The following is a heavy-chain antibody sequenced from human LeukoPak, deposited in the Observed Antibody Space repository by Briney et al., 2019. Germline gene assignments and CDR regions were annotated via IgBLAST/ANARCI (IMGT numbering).Heavy chain of an antibody. CDR1: SGXISSSSHY. CDR2: IYYSGNA. J-gene: IGHJ4*02. Sequence: SETLSLTCNVSSGXISSSSHYWGWIRQPPGKGLKWIGSIYYSGNAYYNPSLKSRVTISVDTSKNQFSLKLSSVTAADTAVYYCARQDVSAYRLGHFDFWGQGTLVTVSS. D-gene: IGHD2-21*01. V-gene: IGHV4-39*01. CDR3: ARQDVSAYRLGHFDF.